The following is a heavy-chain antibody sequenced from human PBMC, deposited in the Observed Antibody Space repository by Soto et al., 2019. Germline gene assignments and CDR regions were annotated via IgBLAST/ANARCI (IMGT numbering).Heavy chain of an antibody. D-gene: IGHD2-15*01. CDR2: IYYSGST. Sequence: SETLSLTCTVSGGSISSSSYYWGWIRQPPGKGLEWIGSIYYSGSTYYNPSLKSRVTISVDTPKNQFSLKLSSVTAADTAVYYCARGYCSGGSCFPFDPWGQGTLVTISS. J-gene: IGHJ5*02. CDR1: GGSISSSSYY. V-gene: IGHV4-39*01. CDR3: ARGYCSGGSCFPFDP.